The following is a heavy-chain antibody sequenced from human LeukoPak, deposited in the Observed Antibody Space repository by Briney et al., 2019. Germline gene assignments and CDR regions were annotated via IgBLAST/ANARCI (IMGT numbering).Heavy chain of an antibody. J-gene: IGHJ5*02. CDR1: GGSISSSSYY. V-gene: IGHV4-39*01. CDR2: IYYSGST. Sequence: SETLSLTCTVSGGSISSSSYYWGWICQPPGKGLEWIGSIYYSGSTYYNPSLKSRVTISVDTSKNQFSPKLSSVTAADTAVYYCARGLERREGWFDPWGQGTLVTVSS. CDR3: ARGLERREGWFDP. D-gene: IGHD1-1*01.